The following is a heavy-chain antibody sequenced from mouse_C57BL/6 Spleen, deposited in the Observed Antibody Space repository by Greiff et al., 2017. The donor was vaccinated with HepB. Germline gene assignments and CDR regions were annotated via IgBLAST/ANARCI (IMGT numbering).Heavy chain of an antibody. J-gene: IGHJ1*03. CDR3: ARTDYYGSSHWYFDV. Sequence: EVQGVESGPELVKPGASVKISCKASGYSFTDYNMNWVKQSNGKSLEWIGVINPNYGTTSYNQKFKGKATLTVDQSSSTAYMQLNSLTSEDSAVYYCARTDYYGSSHWYFDVWGTGTTVTVSS. D-gene: IGHD1-1*01. CDR1: GYSFTDYN. V-gene: IGHV1-39*01. CDR2: INPNYGTT.